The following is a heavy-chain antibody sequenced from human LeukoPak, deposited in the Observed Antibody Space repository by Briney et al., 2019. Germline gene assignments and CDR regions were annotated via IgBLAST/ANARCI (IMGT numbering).Heavy chain of an antibody. CDR2: IWNDGSNN. Sequence: GGSLRLSCAASGFTFSTYGMHWVRQAPGKGLEWVAVIWNDGSNNYYADSVKGRFTISRDNSKNTLYLQMNSLRAEDTAVYCCARCSGGTCFPRGYMDVWGKGTTVTVSS. D-gene: IGHD2-15*01. J-gene: IGHJ6*03. V-gene: IGHV3-33*01. CDR3: ARCSGGTCFPRGYMDV. CDR1: GFTFSTYG.